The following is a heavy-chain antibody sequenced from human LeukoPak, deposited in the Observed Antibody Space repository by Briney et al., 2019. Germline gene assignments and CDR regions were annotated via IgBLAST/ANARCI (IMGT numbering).Heavy chain of an antibody. D-gene: IGHD2-8*01. Sequence: VKVSCKASGGTCSSYTISWVRQAPGQGLEWMGGIIPIDGVENYAQKFQGRVTITADKLTSTAYMELSSLRSEDTAVYYCARALDCTNGVCFGDDAFDIWGQGTMVTVSS. CDR3: ARALDCTNGVCFGDDAFDI. V-gene: IGHV1-69*10. CDR2: IIPIDGVE. CDR1: GGTCSSYT. J-gene: IGHJ3*02.